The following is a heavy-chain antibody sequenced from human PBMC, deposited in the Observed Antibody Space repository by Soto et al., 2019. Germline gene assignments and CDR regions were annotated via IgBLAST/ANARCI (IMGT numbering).Heavy chain of an antibody. Sequence: QVLLVQSGAEVKKPGSSVKLSCKASGGPFSSYHISWVRQAPGQGLEWVGRIIPILGRANNAQHFQGRVTITADTSTNTAYMELSSLTSEDTAVYYCAKVGGTTSSSWFDPWGHGTLVTVSS. D-gene: IGHD2-2*01. CDR3: AKVGGTTSSSWFDP. CDR1: GGPFSSYH. CDR2: IIPILGRA. V-gene: IGHV1-69*08. J-gene: IGHJ5*02.